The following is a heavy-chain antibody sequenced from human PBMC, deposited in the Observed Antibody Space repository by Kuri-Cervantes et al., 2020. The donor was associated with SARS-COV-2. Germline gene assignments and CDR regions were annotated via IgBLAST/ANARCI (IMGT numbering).Heavy chain of an antibody. CDR2: IYYSGGT. CDR1: GGSISSYY. Sequence: SETLSLTCTVSGGSISSYYWSWIRQPPGKGLEWIGYIYYSGGTNYNPSLKSRVTISVDTPKNQFSLKLSSVTAADAAVYYCATAEDTARPWYFDLWGRGTLVTVSS. V-gene: IGHV4-59*01. D-gene: IGHD5-18*01. J-gene: IGHJ2*01. CDR3: ATAEDTARPWYFDL.